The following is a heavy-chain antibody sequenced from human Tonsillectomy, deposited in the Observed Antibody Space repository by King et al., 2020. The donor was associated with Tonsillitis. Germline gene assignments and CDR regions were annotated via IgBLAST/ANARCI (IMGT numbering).Heavy chain of an antibody. CDR2: IRYDGSNK. D-gene: IGHD3-16*02. CDR3: ANGDYVWGSYRYAPFYAFDI. CDR1: GFTFSSYG. Sequence: VQLVESGGGVVQPGGSLRLSCAASGFTFSSYGMHWVRQAPGKGLEWVAFIRYDGSNKYYADSVKGRFTISRDNSKNTLYLQMNSLRAEDTAVYYCANGDYVWGSYRYAPFYAFDIWGQGTMVTVSS. J-gene: IGHJ3*02. V-gene: IGHV3-30*02.